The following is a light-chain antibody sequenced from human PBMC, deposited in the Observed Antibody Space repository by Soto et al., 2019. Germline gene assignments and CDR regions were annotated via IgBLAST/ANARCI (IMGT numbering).Light chain of an antibody. CDR3: QQIYTILLT. CDR2: TAS. CDR1: ESVITY. J-gene: IGKJ4*01. V-gene: IGKV1-39*01. Sequence: DIPMTQYPSTITAYVGDRVTITRRASESVITYLNWYRQKPGKAPNLLIHTASTLESGVPPRFSGGGGGTDFTLTISSLQPEDLASYYCQQIYTILLTCGGGTKVDIK.